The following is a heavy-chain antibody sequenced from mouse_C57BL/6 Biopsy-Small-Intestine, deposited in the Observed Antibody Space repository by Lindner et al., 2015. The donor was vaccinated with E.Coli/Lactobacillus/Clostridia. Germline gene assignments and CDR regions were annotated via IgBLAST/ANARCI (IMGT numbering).Heavy chain of an antibody. J-gene: IGHJ2*01. CDR1: GYTFTDYY. D-gene: IGHD1-1*01. CDR3: AREGGSAYDY. V-gene: IGHV1-19*01. Sequence: VQLQESGPVLVKPGASVKMSCKASGYTFTDYYMNWVKQSHGKSLEWIGVINPYSGDTTYNQKFKGKATLTVDKSSSTAYMELNSLTSEGSVVCYCAREGGSAYDYWGQGTTLTVSS. CDR2: INPYSGDT.